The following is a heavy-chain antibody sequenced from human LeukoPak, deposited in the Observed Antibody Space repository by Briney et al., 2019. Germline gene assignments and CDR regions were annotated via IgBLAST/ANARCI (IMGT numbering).Heavy chain of an antibody. V-gene: IGHV3-30*03. CDR1: GFTFSSYA. J-gene: IGHJ4*02. Sequence: GGSLRLSCAASGFTFSSYAMTWVRQAPGKGLEWVAVISYDGSNKYYADSVKGRFTISRDNSKNTLYLQMNSLRAEDTAVYYCARDYYDSSGLDYWGQGTLVTVSS. D-gene: IGHD3-22*01. CDR3: ARDYYDSSGLDY. CDR2: ISYDGSNK.